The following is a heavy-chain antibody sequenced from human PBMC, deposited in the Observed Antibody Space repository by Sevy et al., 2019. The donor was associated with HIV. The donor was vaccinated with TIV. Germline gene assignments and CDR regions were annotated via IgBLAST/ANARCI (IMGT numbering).Heavy chain of an antibody. CDR2: IYYNGHI. D-gene: IGHD1-26*01. CDR1: GGSITSLY. CDR3: AGENAWGRGYS. V-gene: IGHV4-59*08. J-gene: IGHJ4*02. Sequence: SETLSLTCTVSGGSITSLYWNWIRQPPGKGLEWIANIYYNGHINYNPSLKSRDPLTLDTSKNQFSLRRSSVTAADTAMYYCAGENAWGRGYSWGQGTLVTVSS.